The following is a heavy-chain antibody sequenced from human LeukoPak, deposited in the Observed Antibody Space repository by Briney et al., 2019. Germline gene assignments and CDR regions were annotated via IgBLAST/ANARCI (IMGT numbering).Heavy chain of an antibody. J-gene: IGHJ4*02. Sequence: SETLSLTCAVYGGSFSGYYWSWIRQPPGKGLEWIGEINHSGSTSYNPSLKSRVTISVDTSKNQFSLKLSSVTAADTAVYYCARGTLYGEYVFDYWGQGTLVTVSS. CDR2: INHSGST. CDR3: ARGTLYGEYVFDY. CDR1: GGSFSGYY. D-gene: IGHD4-17*01. V-gene: IGHV4-34*01.